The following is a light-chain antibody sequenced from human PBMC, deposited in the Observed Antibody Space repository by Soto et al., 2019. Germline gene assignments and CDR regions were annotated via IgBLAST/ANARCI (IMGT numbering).Light chain of an antibody. Sequence: EVVLTQSPVTLSLSPGERATLSCRASQSFRGLLAWYQQKPGQAPRLLIYGASTRASGIPDRISGSGSGTDFTLTISSLEPEDFAVYYCQQRSNWPPITFGQGTRLEI. CDR3: QQRSNWPPIT. J-gene: IGKJ5*01. V-gene: IGKV3-11*01. CDR2: GAS. CDR1: QSFRGL.